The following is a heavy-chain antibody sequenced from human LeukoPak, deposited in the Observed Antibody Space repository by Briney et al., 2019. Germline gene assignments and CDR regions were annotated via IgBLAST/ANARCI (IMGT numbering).Heavy chain of an antibody. CDR2: IYYSGST. V-gene: IGHV4-39*07. Sequence: PSETLSLTCTVSGGSISSSSYYWGWIRQPPGKGLEWIGSIYYSGSTYFNPSLKSRVTISVDTSKNQFSLKLSSVTAADTAVYYCAGYGSGSGGGSYYFDYWGQGTLVTVSS. CDR3: AGYGSGSGGGSYYFDY. CDR1: GGSISSSSYY. J-gene: IGHJ4*02. D-gene: IGHD3-10*01.